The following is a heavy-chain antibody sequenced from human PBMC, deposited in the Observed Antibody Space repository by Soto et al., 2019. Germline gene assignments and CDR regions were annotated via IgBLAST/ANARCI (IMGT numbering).Heavy chain of an antibody. J-gene: IGHJ4*02. D-gene: IGHD6-19*01. CDR1: GITFSRYT. CDR2: ISHDGGNN. Sequence: QVQLVESGGGVVQPGRSLRLSCAVSGITFSRYTLHWVRPAPGKGLAWVAVISHDGGNNYYADSVKGRFTISIDNSKNTLYLQMNSLRPEDTAVDYCASPKISGWSIPYDNWGQGILVTVSS. V-gene: IGHV3-30-3*01. CDR3: ASPKISGWSIPYDN.